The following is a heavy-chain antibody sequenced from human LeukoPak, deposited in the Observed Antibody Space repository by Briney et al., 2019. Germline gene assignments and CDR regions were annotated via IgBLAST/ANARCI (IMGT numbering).Heavy chain of an antibody. CDR2: MSKDGRTI. CDR3: ARGSYTGFDLYFDS. D-gene: IGHD5-12*01. Sequence: GGSLRLSCAASGFRFSSQEMAWVRHAPGKGLEWVSYMSKDGRTIYYADSVKGRFTISRDNTRNSLFLQLNSLRADDTGFYYCARGSYTGFDLYFDSWGQGTLVTIS. V-gene: IGHV3-48*03. J-gene: IGHJ4*02. CDR1: GFRFSSQE.